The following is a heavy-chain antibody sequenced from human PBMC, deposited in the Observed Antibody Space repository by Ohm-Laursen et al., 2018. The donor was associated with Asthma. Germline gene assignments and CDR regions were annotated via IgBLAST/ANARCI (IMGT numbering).Heavy chain of an antibody. Sequence: SLRLSCTASGFTFSNYGMHWVRQAPGKGLEWVAVISYDGSNKYYADSVKGRFTISRDNSKNTLYLQMNSLRAEDTAVYYCAKFGITGITLDNDYWGQGTLVTVSS. J-gene: IGHJ4*02. CDR1: GFTFSNYG. CDR2: ISYDGSNK. CDR3: AKFGITGITLDNDY. V-gene: IGHV3-30*18. D-gene: IGHD1-7*01.